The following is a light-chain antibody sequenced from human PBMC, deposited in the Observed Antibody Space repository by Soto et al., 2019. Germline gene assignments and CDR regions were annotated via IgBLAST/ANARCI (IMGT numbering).Light chain of an antibody. J-gene: IGLJ2*01. Sequence: QSVLTQPRSVSGSPGQSVTISCTGPRSDVGDYNYVSWYQQYPGKAPKLMIYDVSKRPSGVPDRFSSSRSGITGSLTLSGLPTEEETDDHCSLYAGRYSYGFGGGT. CDR2: DVS. V-gene: IGLV2-11*01. CDR3: SLYAGRYSYG. CDR1: RSDVGDYNY.